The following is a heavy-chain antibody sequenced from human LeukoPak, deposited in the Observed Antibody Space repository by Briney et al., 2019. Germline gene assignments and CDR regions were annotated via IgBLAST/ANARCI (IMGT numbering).Heavy chain of an antibody. CDR3: AKTPFSGTSATFDY. Sequence: GGSLRLSCAASGFTFSSYAVNWVRQAPGKGLEWVSAISGSGGSTYYADSVKGRFTISRDNSKNTLYLQMNSLTVADTAVYYCAKTPFSGTSATFDYWGQGTLVTVSS. V-gene: IGHV3-23*01. D-gene: IGHD1-26*01. CDR1: GFTFSSYA. J-gene: IGHJ4*02. CDR2: ISGSGGST.